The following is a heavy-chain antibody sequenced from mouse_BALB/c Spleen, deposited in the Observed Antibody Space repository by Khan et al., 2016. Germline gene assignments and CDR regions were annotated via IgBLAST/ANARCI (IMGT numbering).Heavy chain of an antibody. CDR2: INPYNDGT. J-gene: IGHJ4*01. CDR3: ARYGTGGAMDY. V-gene: IGHV1S136*01. Sequence: VQLQQSGPELVKPGASVKMSCKASGYTFTSYVMHWVKQKPGQGLEWIGYINPYNDGTKYNEKFKGKATLTSDKSSSTAYMELSRLTSEDSAVYDCARYGTGGAMDYWGQGTSVTVSS. CDR1: GYTFTSYV. D-gene: IGHD1-1*01.